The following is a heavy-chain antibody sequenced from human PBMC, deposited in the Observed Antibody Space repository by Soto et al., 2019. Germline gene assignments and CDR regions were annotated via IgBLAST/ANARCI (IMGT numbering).Heavy chain of an antibody. J-gene: IGHJ6*02. CDR2: INAGNGNT. Sequence: QGQLVQSGAEVKKPGASLKVSCKASGYTFTSYAMHWVRQAPGQRLEWMGWINAGNGNTKYSQKFQGRVTITRDTSASTANRELSSLRSEDRAVYYCARDEAPSDVWGQGTTVTVSS. V-gene: IGHV1-3*01. CDR1: GYTFTSYA. CDR3: ARDEAPSDV.